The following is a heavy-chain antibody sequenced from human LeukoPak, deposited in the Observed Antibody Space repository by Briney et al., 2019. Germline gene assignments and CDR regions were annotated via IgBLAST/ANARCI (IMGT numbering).Heavy chain of an antibody. Sequence: GGSLRLSCAASGFTFSSYDMHWVRQATGKGLEWVSAIGTAGDTYYPGSVKGRFTISRENAKNSLYLQMNSLRAGDTAVYYCARGPADGQQLGNYYYYMDVWGKGTTVTVSS. V-gene: IGHV3-13*01. CDR3: ARGPADGQQLGNYYYYMDV. D-gene: IGHD6-13*01. J-gene: IGHJ6*03. CDR2: IGTAGDT. CDR1: GFTFSSYD.